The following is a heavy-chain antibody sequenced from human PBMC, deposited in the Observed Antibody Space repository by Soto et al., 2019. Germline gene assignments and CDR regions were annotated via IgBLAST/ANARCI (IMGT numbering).Heavy chain of an antibody. V-gene: IGHV3-30*03. J-gene: IGHJ5*02. D-gene: IGHD1-26*01. CDR1: GFTFSSYG. Sequence: QVQLVESGGGVVQPGRSLRLSCAASGFTFSSYGMHWVRQAPGKGLEWVAVISYDGSNKYYADSVKGRFTISRDNSKNTLYLQMNSLRAEDTAVYYCAIDREGWFDPWGQGTLVTVSS. CDR3: AIDREGWFDP. CDR2: ISYDGSNK.